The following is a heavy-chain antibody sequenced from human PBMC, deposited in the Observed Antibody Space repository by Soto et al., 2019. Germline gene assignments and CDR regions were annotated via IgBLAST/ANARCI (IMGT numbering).Heavy chain of an antibody. D-gene: IGHD6-13*01. CDR3: ARDLAAGDY. J-gene: IGHJ4*02. CDR2: FNPTSGST. CDR1: GYTFINYY. V-gene: IGHV1-46*01. Sequence: QVQLVQSGAEVKKPGASVKLSCKASGYTFINYYIHWVRQAPGQGLERMGIFNPTSGSTNYAQKFQGRVTLTMDTSTRTVYIELSSLRFDDTAVYYCARDLAAGDYWGQGTLVTVSS.